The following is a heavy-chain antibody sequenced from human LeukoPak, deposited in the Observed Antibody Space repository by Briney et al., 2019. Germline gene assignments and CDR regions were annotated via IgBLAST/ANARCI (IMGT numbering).Heavy chain of an antibody. V-gene: IGHV4-59*01. Sequence: SETLSLTCTVSGGSISSYYWSWIRQPPGKGLEWIGYIYYSGSTNYNPSLKSRVTISVDTSKNQFSLKLSSMTAADTAVYYCARGYYDSSGYYQSIWGQGTMVTVSP. J-gene: IGHJ3*02. CDR3: ARGYYDSSGYYQSI. CDR1: GGSISSYY. CDR2: IYYSGST. D-gene: IGHD3-22*01.